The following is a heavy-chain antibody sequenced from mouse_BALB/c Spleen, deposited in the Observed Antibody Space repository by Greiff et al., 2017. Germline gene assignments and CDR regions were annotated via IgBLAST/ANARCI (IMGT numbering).Heavy chain of an antibody. CDR1: GFNITDYY. Sequence: VQLQQSGAELVRSGASVKLSCTASGFNITDYYMHWVKQRPEQGLEWIGWIDPENGDTEYAPKFQGKATMTADTSSSTAYLQLSSLTSEDTAVYYCDGRYGYDGGGAYWGQGTLVTVSA. CDR2: IDPENGDT. J-gene: IGHJ3*01. V-gene: IGHV14-4*02. CDR3: DGRYGYDGGGAY. D-gene: IGHD2-2*01.